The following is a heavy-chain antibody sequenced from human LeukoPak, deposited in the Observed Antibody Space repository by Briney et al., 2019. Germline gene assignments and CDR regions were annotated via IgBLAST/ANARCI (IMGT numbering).Heavy chain of an antibody. CDR3: AKTGGDYGDSPYYYYYMDV. CDR1: GFTFSSYA. Sequence: GGSLRLSCAASGFTFSSYAMSWVRQAPGKGLEWVSAISGSGGSTYYADSVKGRFTISRDNSKNTLYLQMNSLRAEDTAVYYCAKTGGDYGDSPYYYYYMDVWGQGTLVTVSS. J-gene: IGHJ6*03. D-gene: IGHD4-17*01. CDR2: ISGSGGST. V-gene: IGHV3-23*01.